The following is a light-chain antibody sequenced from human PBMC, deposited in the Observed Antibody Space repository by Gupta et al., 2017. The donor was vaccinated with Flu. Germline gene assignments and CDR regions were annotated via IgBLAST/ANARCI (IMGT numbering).Light chain of an antibody. Sequence: GVRSLSPGERATRSFRARQSVRGSNLTWYQQKPGQAPRLLISGASYSATGIPDRFSGSGSATAFTLIINRLEPEDFAVSYCQQESNTVSTFGPGTTVEMK. CDR3: QQESNTVST. V-gene: IGKV3-20*01. CDR1: QSVRGSN. CDR2: GAS. J-gene: IGKJ3*01.